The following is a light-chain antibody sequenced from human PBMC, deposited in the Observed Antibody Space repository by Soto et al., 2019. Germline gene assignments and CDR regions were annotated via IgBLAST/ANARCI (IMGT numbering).Light chain of an antibody. CDR2: DVR. V-gene: IGLV2-14*01. CDR1: SSDVGGYNY. Sequence: QSVLTQPASVSGSPGQSITISCTGTSSDVGGYNYVSWYQQYPGKAPKLIIYDVRSRPSGVSHRFSGSKSGNTASLAISGLQAEDEADYFCTSYPDRSTLEVVLGGGSKLTVL. CDR3: TSYPDRSTLEVV. J-gene: IGLJ3*02.